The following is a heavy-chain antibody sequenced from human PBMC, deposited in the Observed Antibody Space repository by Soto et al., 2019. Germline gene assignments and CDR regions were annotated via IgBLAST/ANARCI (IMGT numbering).Heavy chain of an antibody. CDR3: ASLSGSWAGY. D-gene: IGHD6-13*01. CDR1: GGSISSSSYY. Sequence: QLQLQESGPGLVKPSETLSLTCTVSGGSISSSSYYWGWIRQPPGKGLEWIGSIYYSGSTYYNPSLKSRVTISVDTSNNQFPLKLSSVTAAETAVYYCASLSGSWAGYWGQGTLVTVSS. CDR2: IYYSGST. V-gene: IGHV4-39*01. J-gene: IGHJ4*02.